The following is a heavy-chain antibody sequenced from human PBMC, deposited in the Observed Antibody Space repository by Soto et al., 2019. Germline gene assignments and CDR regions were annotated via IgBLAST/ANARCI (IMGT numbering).Heavy chain of an antibody. D-gene: IGHD4-17*01. CDR3: ATRPPIATYFGVFDY. CDR2: ISGSGGST. J-gene: IGHJ4*02. Sequence: SWISKKTRKGLEWVSAISGSGGSTYYADSVKGRFTISRDNAKNSLYLQMNSLRVEDSAVYYCATRPPIATYFGVFDYWLQGTQDPVFS. V-gene: IGHV3-23*01.